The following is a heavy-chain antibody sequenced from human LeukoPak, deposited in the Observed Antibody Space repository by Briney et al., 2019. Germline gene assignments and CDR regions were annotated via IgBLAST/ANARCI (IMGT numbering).Heavy chain of an antibody. V-gene: IGHV4-4*07. Sequence: SETLSLTCTVSGGSIRSYYWSWIRQPAEKGLEWIGRIYISGSTNYNPSLKSRVTMSVDTPKNQFSLKLSSVTAADTAVYYCARAPEFSSGWLLDYWGQGTLVTVSS. CDR3: ARAPEFSSGWLLDY. D-gene: IGHD6-19*01. CDR1: GGSIRSYY. J-gene: IGHJ4*02. CDR2: IYISGST.